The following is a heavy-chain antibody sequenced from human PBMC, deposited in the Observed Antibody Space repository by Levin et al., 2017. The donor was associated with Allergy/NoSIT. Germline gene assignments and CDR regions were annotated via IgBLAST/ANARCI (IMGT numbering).Heavy chain of an antibody. J-gene: IGHJ5*01. D-gene: IGHD6-19*01. CDR1: GFTFTSRA. Sequence: LSLTCAASGFTFTSRAIHWVRQAPGKGLAWVAAISHDGTTKFYADSVKGRFTTSRDNSKRTVFLQMNSLRDDDTAVYYCAKDVGEQGLANWFDSWGQGTLVTVSS. CDR2: ISHDGTTK. CDR3: AKDVGEQGLANWFDS. V-gene: IGHV3-30-3*01.